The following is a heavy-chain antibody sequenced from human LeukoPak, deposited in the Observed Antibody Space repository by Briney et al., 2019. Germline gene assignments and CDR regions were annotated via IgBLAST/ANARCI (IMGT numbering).Heavy chain of an antibody. CDR3: AKDGTTVTTPPV. V-gene: IGHV3-9*01. CDR1: GFTFDDYA. J-gene: IGHJ4*02. D-gene: IGHD4-17*01. Sequence: PGGSLRLSCAASGFTFDDYAMHWVRQAPGKGLEWVSGISWNSGSIGYADSVKGRFTISRDNAKNSLYLQMNSLRAEDTALYYCAKDGTTVTTPPVWGQGTLVTVSS. CDR2: ISWNSGSI.